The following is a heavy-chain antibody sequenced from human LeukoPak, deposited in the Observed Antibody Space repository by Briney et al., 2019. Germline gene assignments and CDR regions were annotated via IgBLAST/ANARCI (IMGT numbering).Heavy chain of an antibody. V-gene: IGHV4-4*09. Sequence: SETLSLTCTVSGGSISSYYWSWIRQPPGKGLEWIGYIYTSGSTNYNPSLKSRVTISVDTSKNQFSLKLSSVTAADTAVYYCASVSGGSSQFDYWGQGTLVTVSS. J-gene: IGHJ4*02. CDR1: GGSISSYY. CDR3: ASVSGGSSQFDY. CDR2: IYTSGST. D-gene: IGHD2-15*01.